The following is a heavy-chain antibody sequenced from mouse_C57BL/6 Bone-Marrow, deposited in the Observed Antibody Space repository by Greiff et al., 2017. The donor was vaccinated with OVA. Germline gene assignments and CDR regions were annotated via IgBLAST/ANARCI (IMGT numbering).Heavy chain of an antibody. CDR1: GFTFSSYA. J-gene: IGHJ4*01. D-gene: IGHD2-3*01. CDR3: SYPLYDSYPYYAMDY. V-gene: IGHV5-4*03. CDR2: ISDGGSYT. Sequence: EVMLVESGGGLVKPGGSLKLSCAASGFTFSSYAMSWVRQTPEKRLEWVATISDGGSYTYYPDNVKGRFTISRDNAKNNLYLQMSHLKSEDTAMYYCSYPLYDSYPYYAMDYWGQGTSVTVSS.